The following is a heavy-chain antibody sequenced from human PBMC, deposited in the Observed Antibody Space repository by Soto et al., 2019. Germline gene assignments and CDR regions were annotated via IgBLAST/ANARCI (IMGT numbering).Heavy chain of an antibody. CDR3: ARVTYYYDSSGYYFLWFDP. V-gene: IGHV1-8*01. D-gene: IGHD3-22*01. Sequence: QVQLVQSGAEVKKPGASVKVSCKASGYTFTSYDINWVRQATGQGIEWMGWMNPNSGNTGYAQKFQGRVTMTRNTSISTAYMELSSLRSEDTAVYYCARVTYYYDSSGYYFLWFDPWGQGTLVTVSS. CDR1: GYTFTSYD. CDR2: MNPNSGNT. J-gene: IGHJ5*02.